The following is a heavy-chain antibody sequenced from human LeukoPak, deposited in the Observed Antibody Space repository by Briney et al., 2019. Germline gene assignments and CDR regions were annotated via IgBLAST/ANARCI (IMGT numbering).Heavy chain of an antibody. CDR3: ARGELLRYFDWSWFDP. Sequence: SETLSLTCTVSGYSISSGYYWGWIRQPPGKGLEWIGSIYHSGSTNYNPSLKSRVTISVDTSKTQFSLKLSSVTAADTAVYYCARGELLRYFDWSWFDPWGQGTLVTVSS. J-gene: IGHJ5*02. V-gene: IGHV4-38-2*02. CDR1: GYSISSGYY. D-gene: IGHD3-9*01. CDR2: IYHSGST.